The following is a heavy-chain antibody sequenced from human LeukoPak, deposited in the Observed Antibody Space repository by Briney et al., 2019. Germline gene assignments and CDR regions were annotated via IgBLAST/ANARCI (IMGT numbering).Heavy chain of an antibody. CDR1: GFTFSSYS. Sequence: PGGSLRLSCAASGFTFSSYSMNWVRQAPGKGLEWVANIKQDGSEKYYVDSVKGRFTISRDNAKNSLYLQMNSLRAEDTAVYYCARTEVATIYYYYYMDVWGKGTTVTVSS. J-gene: IGHJ6*03. V-gene: IGHV3-7*01. CDR3: ARTEVATIYYYYYMDV. D-gene: IGHD5-12*01. CDR2: IKQDGSEK.